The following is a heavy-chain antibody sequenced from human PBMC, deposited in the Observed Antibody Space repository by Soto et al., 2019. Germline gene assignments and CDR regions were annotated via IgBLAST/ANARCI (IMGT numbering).Heavy chain of an antibody. V-gene: IGHV1-8*01. CDR2: MTPNSGNT. J-gene: IGHJ4*02. D-gene: IGHD2-15*01. CDR3: ATRYCSGGSCAFDY. CDR1: GYTFTSYD. Sequence: QVQLVQSGAEVKKPGASVKVSCKASGYTFTSYDINWVRQATGQGLEWMGWMTPNSGNTGYAQKFQGRVTMTRNTAISIAYMELGSLRCEDTAVYYCATRYCSGGSCAFDYCGQGTLVTVSS.